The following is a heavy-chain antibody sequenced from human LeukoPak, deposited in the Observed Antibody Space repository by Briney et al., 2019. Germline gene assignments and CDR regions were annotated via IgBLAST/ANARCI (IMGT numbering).Heavy chain of an antibody. CDR2: INQGGSEI. D-gene: IGHD7-27*01. J-gene: IGHJ4*02. Sequence: GGSLRLSCAGSGFPFTSYWMNWVRQSPGKGREGVANINQGGSEIYYADSVKGRFTLSRDNAENSVYLQMNNLRAEETAVYYCATLNWGNLDFWGQGTQVTVSS. CDR1: GFPFTSYW. CDR3: ATLNWGNLDF. V-gene: IGHV3-7*01.